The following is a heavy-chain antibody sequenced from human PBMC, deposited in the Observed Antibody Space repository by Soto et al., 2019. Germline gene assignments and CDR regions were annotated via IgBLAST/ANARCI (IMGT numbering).Heavy chain of an antibody. CDR3: TGAESPGTAYFSLS. Sequence: XGSLILSFAASGFTVSSNYMSWVRQAPGKGLEWVSVIYSGGSTYYADSVKGRFTISRDNSKNTLYLQMSSPKIEDSGVYYCTGAESPGTAYFSLSWGQGTPATVSS. J-gene: IGHJ1*01. CDR1: GFTVSSNY. D-gene: IGHD7-27*01. V-gene: IGHV3-53*05. CDR2: IYSGGST.